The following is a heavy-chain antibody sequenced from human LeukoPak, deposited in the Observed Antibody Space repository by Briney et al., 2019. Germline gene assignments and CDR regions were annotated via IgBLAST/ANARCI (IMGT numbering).Heavy chain of an antibody. V-gene: IGHV4-4*07. CDR1: GGSISSYY. CDR3: ARDQGRSRRGAAGTLDY. J-gene: IGHJ4*02. Sequence: SETLSLTCTVSGGSISSYYWSWIRQPAGKGLEWIGRIYTSGSTNYNPSLKSRVTMSVDTSKNQFSLKLSSVTAADTAVYYCARDQGRSRRGAAGTLDYWGQGTLVTVSS. CDR2: IYTSGST. D-gene: IGHD6-13*01.